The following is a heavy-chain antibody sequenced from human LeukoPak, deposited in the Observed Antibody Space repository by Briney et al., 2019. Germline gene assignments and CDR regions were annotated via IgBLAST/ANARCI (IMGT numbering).Heavy chain of an antibody. CDR2: ISDSGSST. CDR3: AKGGAVSSKSIIMVRGTRRYYYNMDV. CDR1: GFTFSSYG. Sequence: GGTLRLSCAAFGFTFSSYGMSWVRQAPGKGLEWVSSISDSGSSTYYADSVKGRFTISRDNSKNTLYLQINSLRAEDTAVYYCAKGGAVSSKSIIMVRGTRRYYYNMDVWGKGTTVTISS. V-gene: IGHV3-23*01. D-gene: IGHD3-10*01. J-gene: IGHJ6*03.